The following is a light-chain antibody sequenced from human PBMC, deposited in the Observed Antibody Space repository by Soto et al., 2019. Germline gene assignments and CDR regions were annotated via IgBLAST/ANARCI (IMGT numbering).Light chain of an antibody. Sequence: EIEMTQLPSTLSVSPGERAILSCRASQSVRTSLAWYQQKPGQAPRLLIYGASARASGVPARFSGSGSGTDFTLTISRLEPEDLAVYYCQQYGRSPTTFGQGTKVDIK. J-gene: IGKJ1*01. CDR1: QSVRTS. V-gene: IGKV3-20*01. CDR2: GAS. CDR3: QQYGRSPTT.